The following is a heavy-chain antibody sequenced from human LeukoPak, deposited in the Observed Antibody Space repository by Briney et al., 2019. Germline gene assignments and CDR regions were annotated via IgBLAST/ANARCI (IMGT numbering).Heavy chain of an antibody. V-gene: IGHV1-69*04. CDR3: ARPGAAALGTIILQY. J-gene: IGHJ1*01. D-gene: IGHD6-13*01. Sequence: ASVKDSCKASGGTFSSYAVSWVRQAPGQGLEWMGRIIPILGIANYAQKFQGRVTITADKSTSTAYMELSSLRSEDTAVYYCARPGAAALGTIILQYWGQGTLVTVSS. CDR2: IIPILGIA. CDR1: GGTFSSYA.